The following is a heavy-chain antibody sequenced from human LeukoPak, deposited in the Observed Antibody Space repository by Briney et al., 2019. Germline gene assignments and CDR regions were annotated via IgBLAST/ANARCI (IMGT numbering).Heavy chain of an antibody. CDR3: ATDLDAHSGSPGGLGLDY. CDR1: GYTLTGLS. CDR2: FDPEDGET. V-gene: IGHV1-24*01. J-gene: IGHJ4*02. D-gene: IGHD1-26*01. Sequence: ASVKVSCKVSGYTLTGLSMHWVRQAPGKGLEWMGGFDPEDGETIYAQKFQGRVTMTEDTSTDTAYMELSSLRSEDTAVYYCATDLDAHSGSPGGLGLDYWGQGTLVTVSS.